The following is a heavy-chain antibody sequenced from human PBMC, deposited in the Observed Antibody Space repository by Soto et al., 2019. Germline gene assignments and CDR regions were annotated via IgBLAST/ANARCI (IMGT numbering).Heavy chain of an antibody. CDR1: GFTFSNYW. Sequence: PGGSLRLSCAASGFTFSNYWMHWVRQVPGKGLVWVSRINSDGIYTSYADSVKGRFTISRDNAKNTLYLQMTSLRAADTAVYYCVRDGHPIITSRPPVHWFDPWGQGTLVTVSS. CDR2: INSDGIYT. D-gene: IGHD6-6*01. J-gene: IGHJ5*02. V-gene: IGHV3-74*01. CDR3: VRDGHPIITSRPPVHWFDP.